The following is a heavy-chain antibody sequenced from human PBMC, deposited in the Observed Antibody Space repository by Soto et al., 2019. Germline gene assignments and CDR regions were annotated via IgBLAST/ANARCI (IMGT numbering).Heavy chain of an antibody. CDR1: GYTFTSYA. CDR2: INAGNGNT. J-gene: IGHJ6*04. Sequence: GASVKVSFKASGYTFTSYAMHWVRQAPGQRLEWMGWINAGNGNTKYSQKFQGRVTITRDTSASTAYMELSSLRSEDTAVYYCARALSQEVGGGYYYYCGMGVWGKGTRVAV. V-gene: IGHV1-3*01. CDR3: ARALSQEVGGGYYYYCGMGV. D-gene: IGHD3-16*01.